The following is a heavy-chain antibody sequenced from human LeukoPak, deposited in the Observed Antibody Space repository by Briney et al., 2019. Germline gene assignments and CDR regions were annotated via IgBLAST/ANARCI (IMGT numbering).Heavy chain of an antibody. CDR2: ISYDGSNK. V-gene: IGHV3-30*18. CDR1: GFTFSSYG. J-gene: IGHJ4*02. CDR3: AKKGFDY. Sequence: GRSLRLSFAASGFTFSSYGMHWVRQAPGKGLEWVAVISYDGSNKYYADSVKGRFTISRDNSKNTLYLQMNSLRAEDTAVYYCAKKGFDYWGQGTLVTVSS.